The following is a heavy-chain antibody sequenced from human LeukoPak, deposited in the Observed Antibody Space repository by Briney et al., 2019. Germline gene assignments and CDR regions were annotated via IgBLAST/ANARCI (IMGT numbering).Heavy chain of an antibody. CDR1: GGSISGYY. V-gene: IGHV4-4*08. CDR2: ISNSGNT. Sequence: SETLSLTCSVSGGSISGYYWSWLRQPPGNGLEWIGYISNSGNTDYNPSLKSRAAISVDTSKNQFSLKLSSVTAADTAVYYCAREKATVTTWIDYWGQGTLVTVSS. J-gene: IGHJ4*02. D-gene: IGHD4-17*01. CDR3: AREKATVTTWIDY.